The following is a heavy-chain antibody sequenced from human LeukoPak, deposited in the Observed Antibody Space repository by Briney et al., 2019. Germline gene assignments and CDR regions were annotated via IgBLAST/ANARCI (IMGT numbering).Heavy chain of an antibody. D-gene: IGHD3-3*01. J-gene: IGHJ4*02. CDR1: GGSISSYY. CDR2: IYYSGST. V-gene: IGHV4-59*12. CDR3: ARAVEYYDFWSGYPLPIYFGY. Sequence: PSETLSLTCTVSGGSISSYYWSWIRQPPGKGLEWIGYIYYSGSTNYNPSLRSRVTISLDTSRNQFSLKLSSVTAADTAVYYCARAVEYYDFWSGYPLPIYFGYWGQGTLVTVSS.